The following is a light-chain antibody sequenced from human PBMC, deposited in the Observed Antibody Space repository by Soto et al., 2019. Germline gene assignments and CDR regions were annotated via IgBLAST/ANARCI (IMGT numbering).Light chain of an antibody. Sequence: DIQITHAPSSLSASVLDRVTLTFLASQSISSYLNWYQQKPGKAPKLLIYAASSLQSGVPSRFIGSGSGTNFTLTVSSLQPEDFATYYCQKSYSTPINCGKGQRREIK. CDR2: AAS. CDR1: QSISSY. V-gene: IGKV1-39*01. J-gene: IGKJ5*01. CDR3: QKSYSTPIN.